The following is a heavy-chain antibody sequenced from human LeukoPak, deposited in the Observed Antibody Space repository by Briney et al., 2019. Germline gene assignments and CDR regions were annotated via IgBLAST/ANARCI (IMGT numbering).Heavy chain of an antibody. CDR3: ARDLSWGAEGY. CDR1: GFTFDDYG. Sequence: GGSLRLSCAASGFTFDDYGMSWVRQAPGKGLEWVSGINWNGGSTGYADSVKGRFTIPRDNAKNSLYLQMNSLRAEDTALYYCARDLSWGAEGYWGQGTLVTVSS. D-gene: IGHD1-26*01. V-gene: IGHV3-20*04. CDR2: INWNGGST. J-gene: IGHJ4*02.